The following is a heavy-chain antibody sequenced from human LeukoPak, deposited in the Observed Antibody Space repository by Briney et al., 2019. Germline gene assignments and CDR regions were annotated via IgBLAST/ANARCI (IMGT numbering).Heavy chain of an antibody. Sequence: SETLSLTCTVSGGSISSGDYYWSWIRQPPGKGLEWIGYIYYSGSTYYNPSLKSRVTISVDTSNKQFSLRLTSVTAADTAVYYCARRAVVAAAVSYFDYWGQGILVTVSS. V-gene: IGHV4-30-4*01. D-gene: IGHD2-2*01. CDR3: ARRAVVAAAVSYFDY. CDR1: GGSISSGDYY. J-gene: IGHJ4*02. CDR2: IYYSGST.